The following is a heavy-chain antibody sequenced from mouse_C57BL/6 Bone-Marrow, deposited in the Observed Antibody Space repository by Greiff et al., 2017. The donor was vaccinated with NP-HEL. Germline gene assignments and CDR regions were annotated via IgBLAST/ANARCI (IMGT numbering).Heavy chain of an antibody. CDR2: IYPGDGDT. V-gene: IGHV1-82*01. CDR3: ERLHSNGYAMDY. J-gene: IGHJ4*01. Sequence: VKLMESGPELVKPGASVKISCKASGYAFSSSWMNWVKQRPGKGLEWIGRIYPGDGDTNYNGKFKGKATLTADKSSSTAYMQLSSLTSEDSAVYFCERLHSNGYAMDYWGQGTSVTVSS. CDR1: GYAFSSSW. D-gene: IGHD2-5*01.